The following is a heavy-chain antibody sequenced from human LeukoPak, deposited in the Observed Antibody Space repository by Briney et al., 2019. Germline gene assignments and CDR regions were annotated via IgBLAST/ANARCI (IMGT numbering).Heavy chain of an antibody. D-gene: IGHD4-23*01. CDR2: KSYDGSNK. Sequence: PGGSLRLSCAASGFTFSSYAMHWVRQAPGKGLEWVAVKSYDGSNKYYADSVKGRFTISRDNSKNTLYLQMNSLRAVDMAVYYCARGTDTGYGGLPIGFDYWGQGTLFTFSS. V-gene: IGHV3-30-3*01. J-gene: IGHJ4*02. CDR1: GFTFSSYA. CDR3: ARGTDTGYGGLPIGFDY.